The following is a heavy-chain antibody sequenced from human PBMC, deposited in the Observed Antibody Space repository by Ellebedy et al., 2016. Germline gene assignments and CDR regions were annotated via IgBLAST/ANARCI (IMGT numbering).Heavy chain of an antibody. CDR3: ARVGLEVPAARFLAY. CDR1: GFTFTTYA. CDR2: ISASGCRS. D-gene: IGHD2-2*01. J-gene: IGHJ4*02. Sequence: GESLKISCATSGFTFTTYAMVWVRQAPGKGLQWVSGISASGCRSHYADSVKGRFTISRDNPKSTPYLQMNSLRAEDTAIYFCARVGLEVPAARFLAYWGQGTLVTFSS. V-gene: IGHV3-23*01.